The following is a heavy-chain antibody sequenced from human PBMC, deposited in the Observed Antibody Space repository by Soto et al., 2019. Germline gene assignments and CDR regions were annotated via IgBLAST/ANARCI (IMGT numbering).Heavy chain of an antibody. CDR1: GFTVSSNY. CDR3: AREGDLWSGYYAN. CDR2: IYSGGST. V-gene: IGHV3-53*01. D-gene: IGHD3-3*01. J-gene: IGHJ4*02. Sequence: GGSLRLSCAASGFTVSSNYMSWVRQAPGKGLEWVSVIYSGGSTYYADSVKGRFTISRDNSKNTLYLQMNSLRAEDTAVYYCAREGDLWSGYYANWGQGTLVTVSS.